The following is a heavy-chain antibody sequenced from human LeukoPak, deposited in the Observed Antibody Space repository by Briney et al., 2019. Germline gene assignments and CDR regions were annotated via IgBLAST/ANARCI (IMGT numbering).Heavy chain of an antibody. CDR1: GYSFTSYW. CDR3: ARRHYYDSSGYFPGAGVDY. Sequence: GESLKVSCKGSGYSFTSYWIGWVRQMPGKGLEWMGIIYPGDSDTRYSPSFQGQVTISADKSISTAYLQWSSLKASDTAMYYCARRHYYDSSGYFPGAGVDYWGQVTLVTVSS. J-gene: IGHJ4*02. V-gene: IGHV5-51*01. D-gene: IGHD3-22*01. CDR2: IYPGDSDT.